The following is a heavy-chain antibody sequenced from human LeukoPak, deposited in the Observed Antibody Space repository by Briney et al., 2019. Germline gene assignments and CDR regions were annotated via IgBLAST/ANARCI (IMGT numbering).Heavy chain of an antibody. V-gene: IGHV3-66*02. CDR3: ARGHSSGWYLTPFDY. CDR1: GFTVSSNY. J-gene: IGHJ4*02. Sequence: GGSLRLSCAASGFTVSSNYMSWVRQAPGKGLEWVSVIYSGGSIYYADSVKGRFTISRDNSKNTLYLQMNSLRAEDTAVYYCARGHSSGWYLTPFDYWGQGTLVTVSS. D-gene: IGHD6-19*01. CDR2: IYSGGSI.